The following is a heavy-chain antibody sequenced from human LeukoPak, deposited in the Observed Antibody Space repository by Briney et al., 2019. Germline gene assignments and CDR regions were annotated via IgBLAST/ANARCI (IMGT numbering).Heavy chain of an antibody. Sequence: GGPLRLSCAASGFTFSSYSMNWVRQAPGKGLEWVSSISSSSSYIYYADSVKGRFTISRDNAKNSLYLQMNSLRAEDTAVYYCARDPAYDSSGYCDYWGQGTLVTVSS. J-gene: IGHJ4*02. CDR2: ISSSSSYI. CDR3: ARDPAYDSSGYCDY. D-gene: IGHD3-22*01. V-gene: IGHV3-21*01. CDR1: GFTFSSYS.